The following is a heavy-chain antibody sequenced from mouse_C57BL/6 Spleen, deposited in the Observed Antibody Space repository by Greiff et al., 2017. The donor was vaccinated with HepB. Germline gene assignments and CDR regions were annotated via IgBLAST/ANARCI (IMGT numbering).Heavy chain of an antibody. V-gene: IGHV5-15*01. J-gene: IGHJ2*01. Sequence: DVMLVESGGGLVQPGGSLKLSCAASGFTFSDYGMAWVRQAPRKGPEWVAFISNLAYSIYYADTVTGRFTISRENAKNTLYLEMSSLRSEDTAMYYCARHVVKGYFDYWGQGTTLTVSS. D-gene: IGHD1-3*01. CDR2: ISNLAYSI. CDR3: ARHVVKGYFDY. CDR1: GFTFSDYG.